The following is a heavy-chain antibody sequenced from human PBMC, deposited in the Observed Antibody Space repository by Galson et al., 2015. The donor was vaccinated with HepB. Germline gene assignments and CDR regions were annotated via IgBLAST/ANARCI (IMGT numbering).Heavy chain of an antibody. V-gene: IGHV3-21*01. CDR1: GFTLSSYS. J-gene: IGHJ6*02. CDR3: ASLLAYCGGDCYSNYYCYGMDV. D-gene: IGHD2-21*02. CDR2: ISSSSSYI. Sequence: SLRLSCAASGFTLSSYSMNWVRQAPGKGLEWVSSISSSSSYIYYADSVKGRFTISRDNAKNSLYLQMNSLRAEDTAVYYCASLLAYCGGDCYSNYYCYGMDVWGQGTTVTVSS.